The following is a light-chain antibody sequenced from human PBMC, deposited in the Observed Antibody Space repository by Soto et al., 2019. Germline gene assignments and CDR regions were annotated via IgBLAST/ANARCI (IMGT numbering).Light chain of an antibody. CDR1: SSDVGDYNS. J-gene: IGLJ1*01. Sequence: QSALTQPRSVSGSPGQSVTVSCIGTSSDVGDYNSVSWYQQHPGKAPKLMIYDVGKRPSGVPDRFSGSKSGNTASLTISGLQAEDEADYYCCSYVGGYSYVFGSGTKVTVL. CDR3: CSYVGGYSYV. CDR2: DVG. V-gene: IGLV2-11*01.